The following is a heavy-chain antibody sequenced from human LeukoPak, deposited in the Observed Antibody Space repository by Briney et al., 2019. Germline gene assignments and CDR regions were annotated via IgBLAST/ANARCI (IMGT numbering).Heavy chain of an antibody. CDR2: ISSSSSYI. CDR1: GFTFSSYS. Sequence: GGSLRLSCAASGFTFSSYSMNWVHQAPGKGLEWVSSISSSSSYIYYADSVKGRFTISRDNAKNSLYLQMNSLRAEDTAVYYCARGDILTGSIDYWGQGTLVTVSS. J-gene: IGHJ4*02. D-gene: IGHD3-9*01. V-gene: IGHV3-21*01. CDR3: ARGDILTGSIDY.